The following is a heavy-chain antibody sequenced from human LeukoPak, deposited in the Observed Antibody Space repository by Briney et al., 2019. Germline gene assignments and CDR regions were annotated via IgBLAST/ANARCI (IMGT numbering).Heavy chain of an antibody. CDR3: ARDCDESSGYNFDVFDI. D-gene: IGHD3-22*01. CDR1: GYTFTGYY. CDR2: VSNYNGRK. Sequence: ASVKVCRKASGYTFTGYYMHWVRQAPAQGLEWVGWVSNYNGRKHYAQNIQGRVTMTTDTSTSTAYMELRSLKSDDTAVYYCARDCDESSGYNFDVFDIWGQGTMVTVSS. V-gene: IGHV1-18*04. J-gene: IGHJ3*02.